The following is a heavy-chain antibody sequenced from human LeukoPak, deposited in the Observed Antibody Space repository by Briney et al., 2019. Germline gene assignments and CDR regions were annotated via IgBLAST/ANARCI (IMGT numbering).Heavy chain of an antibody. CDR1: VFTFSRND. J-gene: IGHJ3*02. CDR3: ARGRRPDAFDS. V-gene: IGHV3-48*03. Sequence: GGSLRLSCAASVFTFSRNDMYWVRQAPGKGLEWVSYISSGGSTTHYGDSVKGRFTISRDNAKNSLYLQMNSLRAEDTAVYYCARGRRPDAFDSWGQGTRVTVSS. CDR2: ISSGGSTT.